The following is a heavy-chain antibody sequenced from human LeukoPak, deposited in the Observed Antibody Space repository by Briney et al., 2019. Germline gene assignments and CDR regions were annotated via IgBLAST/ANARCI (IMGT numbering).Heavy chain of an antibody. CDR1: GFTFSRYE. CDR3: ARMEGSGSAKNFDY. Sequence: PGGSLRLSCAASGFTFSRYEMNWVRQAPGKGLEWVSYISSSGSTIYYADSVKGRFTISRDNAKNSLYLQMNSLRAEDTAVYYCARMEGSGSAKNFDYWGQGTLVTVSS. J-gene: IGHJ4*02. V-gene: IGHV3-48*03. D-gene: IGHD3-10*01. CDR2: ISSSGSTI.